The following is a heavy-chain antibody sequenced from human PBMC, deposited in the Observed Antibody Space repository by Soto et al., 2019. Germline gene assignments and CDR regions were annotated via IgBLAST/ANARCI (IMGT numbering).Heavy chain of an antibody. CDR3: ARVAYCSGGSCYVIDY. CDR2: IKQDGSEK. V-gene: IGHV3-7*03. CDR1: GFTFSSYW. D-gene: IGHD2-15*01. J-gene: IGHJ4*02. Sequence: GGSLRLSCAASGFTFSSYWMSWVRQAPGKGLEWVANIKQDGSEKYYVDSVKGRFTISRDDAKNSLYLQMNSLRAEDTAVYYCARVAYCSGGSCYVIDYWGQGTLVTVS.